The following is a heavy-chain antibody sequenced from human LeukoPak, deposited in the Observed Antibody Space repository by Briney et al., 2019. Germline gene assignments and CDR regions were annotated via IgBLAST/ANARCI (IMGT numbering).Heavy chain of an antibody. J-gene: IGHJ5*02. Sequence: ASVKVSCKASGFPFTTYGINWVRRAPGQGLEWMGWMNTYNGDTNYAQKFQGRVTMTTDTSTSTAYIELRSLTSDDTAAYYCAREWWGYDVLTGDNWFDPWGQGTLVTVSS. CDR1: GFPFTTYG. D-gene: IGHD3-9*01. CDR2: MNTYNGDT. CDR3: AREWWGYDVLTGDNWFDP. V-gene: IGHV1-18*01.